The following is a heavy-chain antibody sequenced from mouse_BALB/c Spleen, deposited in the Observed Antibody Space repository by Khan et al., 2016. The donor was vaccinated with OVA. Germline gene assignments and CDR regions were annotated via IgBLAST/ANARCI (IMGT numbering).Heavy chain of an antibody. D-gene: IGHD1-1*01. CDR1: GYPLTSYW. Sequence: QVQLQQPGAELVKPGASVKLSCKASGYPLTSYWLHWVKQRPGQGLEWIGEIDPSDSYTNYNQKFKGKATVTVDKSSSTTYMQLSSLTSEDSAVYYCARSFHYGSSTWFAHWGQGTLVTVSA. V-gene: IGHV1-69*02. CDR3: ARSFHYGSSTWFAH. J-gene: IGHJ3*01. CDR2: IDPSDSYT.